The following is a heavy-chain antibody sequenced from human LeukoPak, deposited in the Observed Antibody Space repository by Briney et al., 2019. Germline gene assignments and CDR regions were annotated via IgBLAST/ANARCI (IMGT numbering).Heavy chain of an antibody. J-gene: IGHJ4*02. CDR1: GFTVSSNY. D-gene: IGHD4/OR15-4a*01. CDR3: ARDSPASGAFDY. CDR2: IYSGGST. V-gene: IGHV3-53*01. Sequence: EGSLRLSCAASGFTVSSNYMSWVRQAPGKGLEWVSVIYSGGSTYYADSVKGRFTISRDNSKNTLYLQMNSLRAEDTAVYYCARDSPASGAFDYWGQGTLVTVSS.